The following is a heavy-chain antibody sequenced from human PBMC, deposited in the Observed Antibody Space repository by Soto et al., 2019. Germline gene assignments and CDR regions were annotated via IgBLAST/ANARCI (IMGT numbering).Heavy chain of an antibody. J-gene: IGHJ3*01. Sequence: DVQLVESGGGLIQPGASLRLSCAAFGFTISGKKYVAWVRQAPGKGLEWVSALYDLDGSFYAASVKGRFTTPSDSSKTTVYLQMNDLRPDDTAVYYCATWHEREHAYDVWGQGTTVTVSS. D-gene: IGHD1-1*01. CDR2: LYDLDGS. CDR3: ATWHEREHAYDV. V-gene: IGHV3-53*01. CDR1: GFTISGKKY.